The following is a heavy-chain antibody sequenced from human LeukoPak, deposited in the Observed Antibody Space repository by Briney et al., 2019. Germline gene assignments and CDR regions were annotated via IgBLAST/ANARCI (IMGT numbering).Heavy chain of an antibody. D-gene: IGHD4-17*01. Sequence: PSETLSLTCTVSGGSVSSGSYYWSWIRQPPGKGLEWIGYIYYSGSTNYNPSLKSRVTISVDTSKNQFSLKLSSVTAADMAVYYCARVSGYGDPLPLDYWGQGTLVTVSS. V-gene: IGHV4-61*01. J-gene: IGHJ4*02. CDR3: ARVSGYGDPLPLDY. CDR2: IYYSGST. CDR1: GGSVSSGSYY.